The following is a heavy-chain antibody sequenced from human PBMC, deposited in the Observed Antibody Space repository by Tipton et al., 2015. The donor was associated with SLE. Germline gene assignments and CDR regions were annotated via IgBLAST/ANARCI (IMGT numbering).Heavy chain of an antibody. V-gene: IGHV3-30*02. J-gene: IGHJ4*02. CDR3: ARDRYSSGWYDY. Sequence: SLRLSCAASGFTFSSCGMHWVRQAPGKGLEWVAFIRYDGSNKYYADSVKGRFTISRDNSKNTLYLQMNSLRAEDTAVYYCARDRYSSGWYDYWGQGTLVTVSS. D-gene: IGHD6-19*01. CDR1: GFTFSSCG. CDR2: IRYDGSNK.